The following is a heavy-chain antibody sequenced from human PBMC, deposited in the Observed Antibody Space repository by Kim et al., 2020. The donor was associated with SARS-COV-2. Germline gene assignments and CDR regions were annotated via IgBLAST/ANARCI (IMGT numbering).Heavy chain of an antibody. J-gene: IGHJ4*02. Sequence: GGSLRLSCAASGFTFSNYGLHWVRQSPGSGLEWVSVISYDGRDKYYADSVKGRFTISRDNSKDTLYLQMNSLRAEDTAVYYCAKGGDSSSWYTPDYWGQGTLVNVSS. CDR2: ISYDGRDK. CDR1: GFTFSNYG. V-gene: IGHV3-30*18. CDR3: AKGGDSSSWYTPDY. D-gene: IGHD6-13*01.